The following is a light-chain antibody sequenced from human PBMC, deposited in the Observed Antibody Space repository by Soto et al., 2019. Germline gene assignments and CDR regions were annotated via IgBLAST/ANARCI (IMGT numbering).Light chain of an antibody. CDR1: QSVSRSY. CDR3: QQYGSSPYT. Sequence: EVVLTQSPGTLSLSPGERVTISCWASQSVSRSYLAWYQQKPGQAPRLLIYIASSRATGIPDRFSGSGSGTDFTLTISRLETEDFAMYYCQQYGSSPYTFGQGTKLEIK. CDR2: IAS. V-gene: IGKV3-20*01. J-gene: IGKJ2*01.